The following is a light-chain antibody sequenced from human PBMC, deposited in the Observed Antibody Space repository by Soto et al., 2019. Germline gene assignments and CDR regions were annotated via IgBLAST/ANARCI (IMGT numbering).Light chain of an antibody. CDR2: GVS. CDR3: QQYGNSPWT. J-gene: IGKJ1*01. Sequence: IVLTQSPGTLSLSPGERATLSCRASQALQRSFLAWYQHKPGQSPRLLISGVSSRAAGVPDRFNGSGSGTDFTLTINRLEPEDFAVYYCQQYGNSPWTFGQGTKVDIK. CDR1: QALQRSF. V-gene: IGKV3-20*01.